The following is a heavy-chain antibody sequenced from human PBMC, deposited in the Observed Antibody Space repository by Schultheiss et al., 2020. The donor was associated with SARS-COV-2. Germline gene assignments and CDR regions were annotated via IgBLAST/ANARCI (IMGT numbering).Heavy chain of an antibody. CDR2: ISSSSSYI. J-gene: IGHJ4*02. V-gene: IGHV3-21*01. Sequence: GGSLRLSCAASGFTFSSYSMNWVRQAPGKGLEWVSSISSSSSYIYYADSVKGRFTISRDNAKNSLYLQMNSLRAEDTAVYYCARVTYSSGWPIDYWGQGTLVTVSS. CDR3: ARVTYSSGWPIDY. CDR1: GFTFSSYS. D-gene: IGHD6-19*01.